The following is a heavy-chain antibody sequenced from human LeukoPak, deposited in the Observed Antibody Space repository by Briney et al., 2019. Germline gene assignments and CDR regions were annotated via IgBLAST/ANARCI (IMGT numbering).Heavy chain of an antibody. D-gene: IGHD4-17*01. CDR2: ISYEGRNK. Sequence: GGSLRLSCAASGFTFGSYGMHWVRQAPGKGLEWVAVISYEGRNKYYVDSVKGRFTISRDNSKNTLYLQMNSLRAEDTAVYYCAKDWHTVTSFDYWGQGTLVTVSS. J-gene: IGHJ4*02. CDR1: GFTFGSYG. CDR3: AKDWHTVTSFDY. V-gene: IGHV3-30*18.